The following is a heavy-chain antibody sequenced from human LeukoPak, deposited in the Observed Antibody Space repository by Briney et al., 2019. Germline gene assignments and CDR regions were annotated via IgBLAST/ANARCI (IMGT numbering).Heavy chain of an antibody. J-gene: IGHJ4*02. CDR1: GYTFTGYY. CDR3: ARDWPTGPRSSRIAVAGKIDY. D-gene: IGHD6-19*01. Sequence: ASVKVSCKASGYTFTGYYMHWVRQAPGQGLEWMGWISAYSGNTNYAQKLQGRVTMTTDTSTSTAYMELRSLRSDDTAVYYCARDWPTGPRSSRIAVAGKIDYWGQGTLVTVSS. V-gene: IGHV1-18*04. CDR2: ISAYSGNT.